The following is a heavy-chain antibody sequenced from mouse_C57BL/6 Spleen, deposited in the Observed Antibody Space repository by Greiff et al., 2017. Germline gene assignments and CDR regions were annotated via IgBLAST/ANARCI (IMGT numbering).Heavy chain of an antibody. D-gene: IGHD4-1*01. V-gene: IGHV5-17*01. J-gene: IGHJ4*01. CDR2: ISSGSSTI. Sequence: DVKLVESGGGLVKPGGSLKLSCAASGFTFSDYGMHWVRQAPEKGLEWVAYISSGSSTIYYADTVKGRFTISRDNAKNTLFLQMTSLRSEDTAMYYCARDWERAYYAMDDWGQGTSVTVSS. CDR3: ARDWERAYYAMDD. CDR1: GFTFSDYG.